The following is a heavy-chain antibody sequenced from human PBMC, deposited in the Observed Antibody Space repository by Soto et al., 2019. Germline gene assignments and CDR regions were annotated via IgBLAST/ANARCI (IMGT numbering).Heavy chain of an antibody. J-gene: IGHJ4*02. CDR1: GFTFSSYA. Sequence: LRLSCAASGFTFSSYAMSWVRQAPGKGLEWVSAISGSGGSTYYADSVKGRFTISRDNSKNTLYLQMNSLRAEDTAVYYCAKEGHYYDSSGYLVREIDYWGQGTLVTVSS. D-gene: IGHD3-22*01. V-gene: IGHV3-23*01. CDR2: ISGSGGST. CDR3: AKEGHYYDSSGYLVREIDY.